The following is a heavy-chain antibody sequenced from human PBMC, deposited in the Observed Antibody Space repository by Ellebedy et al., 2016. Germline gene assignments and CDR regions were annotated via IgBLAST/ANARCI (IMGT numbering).Heavy chain of an antibody. J-gene: IGHJ4*02. CDR2: IKQDGSEK. D-gene: IGHD3-10*01. CDR3: ARLLWGGLLGEPRDY. CDR1: GFTFSSYW. Sequence: GESLKISXAASGFTFSSYWMSWVRQAPGKGLEWVANIKQDGSEKYYVDSVKGRFTISRDNAKNSLYLQMNSLRAEDTAVYYCARLLWGGLLGEPRDYWGQGTLVTVSS. V-gene: IGHV3-7*01.